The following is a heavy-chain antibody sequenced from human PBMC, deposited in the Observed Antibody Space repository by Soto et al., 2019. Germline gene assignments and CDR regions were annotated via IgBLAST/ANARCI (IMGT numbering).Heavy chain of an antibody. CDR3: ARDPGPRSQYDFWSGYYTDYYYYMDV. Sequence: ASVKVSYKASGYTFTSYGISWVRQAPGQGLEWMGWISAYNGNTNYAQKLQGRVTMITDTSTSTAYMELRSLRSDDTAVYYCARDPGPRSQYDFWSGYYTDYYYYMDVWGKGTTVTVSS. J-gene: IGHJ6*03. CDR1: GYTFTSYG. D-gene: IGHD3-3*01. V-gene: IGHV1-18*01. CDR2: ISAYNGNT.